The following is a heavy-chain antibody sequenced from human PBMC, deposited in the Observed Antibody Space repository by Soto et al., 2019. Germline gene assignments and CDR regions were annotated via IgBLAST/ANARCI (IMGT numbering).Heavy chain of an antibody. CDR3: ARAPWNYDSSGYFAGMDV. CDR1: GFTLSDYS. J-gene: IGHJ6*02. CDR2: INSGSSYL. D-gene: IGHD3-22*01. V-gene: IGHV3-21*01. Sequence: EVQLVESGGGLVKPGGSLRLSCAASGFTLSDYSINWVRQAPGKGLEWVSSINSGSSYLYYADSMKGRFTVSRDNAKNSVYLPMNSLRAEDTAVYYCARAPWNYDSSGYFAGMDVWGQGTTVTVSS.